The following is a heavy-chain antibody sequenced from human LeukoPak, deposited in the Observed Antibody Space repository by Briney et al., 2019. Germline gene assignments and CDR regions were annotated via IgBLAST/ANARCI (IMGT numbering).Heavy chain of an antibody. Sequence: PGGSLRLSCAVSGFTFSSYWMSWVRQAPGKGLEWVANIKQDGSEKYYVDSVKGRFTISRDNAKNSLYLQMNSLRAEDTAAYYCAREATREYDFWSGYYPYYYYYYMDVWGKGTTVTVSS. J-gene: IGHJ6*03. CDR1: GFTFSSYW. V-gene: IGHV3-7*01. D-gene: IGHD3-3*01. CDR2: IKQDGSEK. CDR3: AREATREYDFWSGYYPYYYYYYMDV.